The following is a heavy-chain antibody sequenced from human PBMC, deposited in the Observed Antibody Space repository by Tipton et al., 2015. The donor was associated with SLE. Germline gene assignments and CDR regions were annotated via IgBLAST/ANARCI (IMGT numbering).Heavy chain of an antibody. CDR1: GGSFSGYY. Sequence: TLSLTCAVYGGSFSGYYWSWIRQPPGKGLEWIGEINHSGSTNYNPSLKSRVTISVDTSKNQFSLKLSSVTAADTAVYYCAREQYDILTGYYDWGQGMLVTVSS. V-gene: IGHV4-34*01. J-gene: IGHJ4*02. CDR3: AREQYDILTGYYD. D-gene: IGHD3-9*01. CDR2: INHSGST.